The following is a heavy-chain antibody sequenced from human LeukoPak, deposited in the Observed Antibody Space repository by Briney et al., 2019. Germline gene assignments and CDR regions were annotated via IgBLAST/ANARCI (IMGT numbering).Heavy chain of an antibody. CDR3: ARDWGPYRAVDY. V-gene: IGHV3-30*04. D-gene: IGHD3-16*01. Sequence: GGSLRLSCAASGFTFSSYAMHWVRQAPGKGLEWVAVISYDGSNKYYADSVKGRFTISRDNSKNTLYLRMNSLRAEDTAVYYCARDWGPYRAVDYWGQETLVTVSS. J-gene: IGHJ4*02. CDR2: ISYDGSNK. CDR1: GFTFSSYA.